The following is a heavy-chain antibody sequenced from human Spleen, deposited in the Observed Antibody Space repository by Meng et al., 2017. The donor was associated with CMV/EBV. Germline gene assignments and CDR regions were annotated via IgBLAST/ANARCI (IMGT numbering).Heavy chain of an antibody. Sequence: GGSLRLSCAASGFTFSSYAMSWVRQAPGKGLEWVSIISGSGDKTYYADSVKGRFTISRDNSKNTLSLQMNSLRAEDTAVYYCAKASENYYHYYGMDVWGQGTTVTVSS. V-gene: IGHV3-23*01. J-gene: IGHJ6*02. CDR1: GFTFSSYA. CDR3: AKASENYYHYYGMDV. D-gene: IGHD3-3*01. CDR2: ISGSGDKT.